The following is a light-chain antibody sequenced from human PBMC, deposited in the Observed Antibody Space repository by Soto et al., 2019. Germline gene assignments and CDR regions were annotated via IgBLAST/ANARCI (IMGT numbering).Light chain of an antibody. CDR1: STDVGNSKF. CDR2: EGT. Sequence: QSALTQPASVSGSPGQSLTISCTGSSTDVGNSKFVSWYQLHPGQAPKLMIYEGTKRPSGTSNRFSGSYSGNTASLTISGFQTEDEADYYCCSHAGTYTLVFGGGTKLTDL. CDR3: CSHAGTYTLV. J-gene: IGLJ3*02. V-gene: IGLV2-23*01.